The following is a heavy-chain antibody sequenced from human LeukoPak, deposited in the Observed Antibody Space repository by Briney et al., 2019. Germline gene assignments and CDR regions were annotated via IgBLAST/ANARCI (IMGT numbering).Heavy chain of an antibody. CDR2: INHSGST. J-gene: IGHJ6*03. CDR1: GGSFSGYY. D-gene: IGHD2-15*01. CDR3: ARGRVVAATAYYYYYMDV. Sequence: SETLSLTCAVYGGSFSGYYWSWIRQPPGKGLERIGEINHSGSTNYNPSLKSRVTISVATSKNQFSLKLSSVTAADTAVYYCARGRVVAATAYYYYYMDVWGKGTTVTVSS. V-gene: IGHV4-34*01.